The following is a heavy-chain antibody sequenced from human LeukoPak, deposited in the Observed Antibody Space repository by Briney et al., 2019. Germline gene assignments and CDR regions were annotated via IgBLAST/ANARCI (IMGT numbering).Heavy chain of an antibody. D-gene: IGHD6-19*01. CDR2: IYTSGST. CDR3: ARTAVAGPPFDY. CDR1: GGSISSGSYY. J-gene: IGHJ4*02. V-gene: IGHV4-61*02. Sequence: PSETLSLTCTVSGGSISSGSYYWSWIRQPAGKGLEWIGRIYTSGSTNYNPSLKSRVTISVDTSKNQFSLKLSSVTAADTAVYYCARTAVAGPPFDYWGQGTLVTVSS.